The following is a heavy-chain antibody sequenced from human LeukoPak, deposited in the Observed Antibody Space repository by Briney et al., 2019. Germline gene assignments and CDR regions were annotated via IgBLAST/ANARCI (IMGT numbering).Heavy chain of an antibody. D-gene: IGHD3-10*01. CDR3: AKMGGSGSYYTYEYYFDY. Sequence: GGSLRLSCAASGFSFSSYKMNWVRQAPGKGLEWVSYISSSGSTTYYADSVKGRFTFSRDNAKNSLYLQMNSLRAEDTAVYYCAKMGGSGSYYTYEYYFDYWRQGTLVSASS. CDR2: ISSSGSTT. V-gene: IGHV3-48*03. J-gene: IGHJ4*02. CDR1: GFSFSSYK.